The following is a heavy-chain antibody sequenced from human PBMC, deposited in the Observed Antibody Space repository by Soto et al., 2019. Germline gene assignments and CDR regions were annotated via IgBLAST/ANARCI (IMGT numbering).Heavy chain of an antibody. CDR2: ISSSSSYI. V-gene: IGHV3-21*01. Sequence: EVQLVESGGGLVKPGGSLRLSCAASGFTFSSYSMNWVRQAPGKWLEWVSSISSSSSYIYYADSVKGRFTISRDNAKNSVYLQRNSLRAEDTAVDYCARAPEAGTWWFDPWGQGTLVTVSS. CDR3: ARAPEAGTWWFDP. J-gene: IGHJ5*02. CDR1: GFTFSSYS. D-gene: IGHD6-19*01.